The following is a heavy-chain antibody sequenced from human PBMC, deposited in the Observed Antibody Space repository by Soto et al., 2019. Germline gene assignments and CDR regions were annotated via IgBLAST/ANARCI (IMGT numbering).Heavy chain of an antibody. CDR2: IIPILGIA. CDR3: ARHPSYGPPHFDY. V-gene: IGHV1-69*02. J-gene: IGHJ4*02. Sequence: QVQLVQSGAEVKKPGSSVKVSCKASGGTFSSYTISWVRQAPGQGLEWKGRIIPILGIANYAQKFQGRVPITADKSTSTPYMELSSLRSDDPAVYYCARHPSYGPPHFDYWGQGTLVTVSS. CDR1: GGTFSSYT. D-gene: IGHD5-18*01.